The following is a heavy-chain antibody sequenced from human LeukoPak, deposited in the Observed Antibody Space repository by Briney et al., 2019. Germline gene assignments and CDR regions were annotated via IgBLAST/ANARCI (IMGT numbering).Heavy chain of an antibody. V-gene: IGHV4-4*09. D-gene: IGHD2-2*01. CDR2: IYTNGST. CDR1: GGSIIGYY. CDR3: ARQSCSSTSCPHRNVFDI. J-gene: IGHJ3*02. Sequence: PSGTLSLTCTVCGGSIIGYYWTWIRQPPGKGLEWIGYIYTNGSTNYNPSLKSRVTISVDMSKNKCSLQLSSVTAADTAVYYCARQSCSSTSCPHRNVFDIWGQGTMVTVSP.